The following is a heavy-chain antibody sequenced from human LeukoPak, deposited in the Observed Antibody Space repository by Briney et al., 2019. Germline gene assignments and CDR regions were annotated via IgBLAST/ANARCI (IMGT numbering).Heavy chain of an antibody. V-gene: IGHV1-2*02. CDR1: GGTFSSYA. CDR3: ARAGVWDYSDSSGYHNAAFDI. Sequence: ASVKVSCKASGGTFSSYAISWVRQAPGQGLEWMGWINPSSGGTNYAQKFQGRVTVTRDTSISTAYMDLSRLRSDDTAVYYCARAGVWDYSDSSGYHNAAFDIWGQGTMVTVSS. D-gene: IGHD3-22*01. CDR2: INPSSGGT. J-gene: IGHJ3*02.